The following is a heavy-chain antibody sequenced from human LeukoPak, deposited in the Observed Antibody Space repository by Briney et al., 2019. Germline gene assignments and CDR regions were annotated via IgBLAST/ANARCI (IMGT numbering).Heavy chain of an antibody. V-gene: IGHV3-7*01. CDR2: IKQDGSEK. CDR3: ASSTHSGSYPDAFDI. J-gene: IGHJ3*02. D-gene: IGHD1-26*01. CDR1: GFTFSSYW. Sequence: GGPLRLSCAASGFTFSSYWMSWVRQAPGKGLEWVANIKQDGSEKYYVDSVKGRFTISRDNAKNSLYLQMNSLRAEDTAVYYCASSTHSGSYPDAFDIWGQGTMVTVSS.